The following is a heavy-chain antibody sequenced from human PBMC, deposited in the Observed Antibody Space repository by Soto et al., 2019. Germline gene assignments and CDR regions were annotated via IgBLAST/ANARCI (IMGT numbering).Heavy chain of an antibody. V-gene: IGHV1-18*01. CDR1: GYTFTNSG. CDR3: ARAVAVPADFDY. J-gene: IGHJ4*02. CDR2: IRVNNGDT. D-gene: IGHD6-19*01. Sequence: ASVKVSCKASGYTFTNSGFSWVRQAPGQGLEWVGWIRVNNGDTHYAQKLQGRVTMTTDTSTSTAFMELRSLRSDDTAVYYCARAVAVPADFDYWGQGTLVTVSS.